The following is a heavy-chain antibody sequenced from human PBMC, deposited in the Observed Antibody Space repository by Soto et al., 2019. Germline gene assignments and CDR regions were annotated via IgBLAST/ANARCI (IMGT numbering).Heavy chain of an antibody. V-gene: IGHV2-70*04. Sequence: SGPTLVNPTQTLTLTCTFSGFSLSTSGMRVSWIRQPPGKALEWLARIHWDDDKFYSTSLKTRPTISKDTSKNQVVLTMTNMDPVDTDTYYCARGSGSYCDYWGQGALVTVYS. CDR2: IHWDDDK. CDR1: GFSLSTSGMR. CDR3: ARGSGSYCDY. J-gene: IGHJ4*02. D-gene: IGHD3-10*01.